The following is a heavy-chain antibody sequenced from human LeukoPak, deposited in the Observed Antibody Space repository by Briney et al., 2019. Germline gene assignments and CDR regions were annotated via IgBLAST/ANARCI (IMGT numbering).Heavy chain of an antibody. CDR1: GFTFSSDS. D-gene: IGHD3-22*01. CDR2: ISSSSSYI. CDR3: ARPYYYDSSAADSLFDP. V-gene: IGHV3-21*01. Sequence: GGSLRLSCAASGFTFSSDSMNWVRQDPGKGMEWVSSISSSSSYIYYADSVKGRFTISRDNAKNSLYLQMNLLRAEDTAVYYCARPYYYDSSAADSLFDPWGQGTLVTVSS. J-gene: IGHJ5*02.